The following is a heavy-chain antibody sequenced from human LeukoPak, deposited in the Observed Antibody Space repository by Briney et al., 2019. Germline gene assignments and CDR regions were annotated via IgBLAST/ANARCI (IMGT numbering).Heavy chain of an antibody. CDR3: ARGTVSGGSPFDY. V-gene: IGHV1-18*01. CDR2: ISADNGDT. CDR1: GYTFTNSG. J-gene: IGHJ4*02. D-gene: IGHD6-19*01. Sequence: ASVKVSCKASGYTFTNSGISWVRQAPGQGLEWMGWISADNGDTNYAQNLQGRVTMTTDTPTGTAHMELRSLRSDDTAVYYCARGTVSGGSPFDYWGQGTLVTVSS.